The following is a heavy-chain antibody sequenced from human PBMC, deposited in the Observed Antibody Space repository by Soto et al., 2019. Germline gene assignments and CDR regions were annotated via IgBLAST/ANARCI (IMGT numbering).Heavy chain of an antibody. CDR2: IWNDGSNE. CDR3: AKELGYCTNGVCWRYYYYGMDV. D-gene: IGHD2-8*01. Sequence: AGGSLRLSCEASGFNFSSYGIHWVRQAPGKGLEWVAIIWNDGSNEYYADSVKGRFTISRDNSKNTVYLQVSKLRAEDTAVYYCAKELGYCTNGVCWRYYYYGMDVWGQGTTVTVSS. V-gene: IGHV3-33*06. J-gene: IGHJ6*02. CDR1: GFNFSSYG.